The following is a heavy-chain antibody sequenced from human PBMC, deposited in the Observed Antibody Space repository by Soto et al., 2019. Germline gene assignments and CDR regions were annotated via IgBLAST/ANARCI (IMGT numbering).Heavy chain of an antibody. J-gene: IGHJ4*02. CDR1: GGSFSGYY. CDR3: ARVQSPPWSDFWSGIFDY. D-gene: IGHD3-3*01. Sequence: QVQLQQWGAGLLKPSETLSLTCAVYGGSFSGYYWSWIRQPPGKGLEWIGEINHSGSTNYNPSLKSRVTISVDTSKNQFSLKLSSVTAADTAVYYCARVQSPPWSDFWSGIFDYWGKGTLVTVSS. CDR2: INHSGST. V-gene: IGHV4-34*01.